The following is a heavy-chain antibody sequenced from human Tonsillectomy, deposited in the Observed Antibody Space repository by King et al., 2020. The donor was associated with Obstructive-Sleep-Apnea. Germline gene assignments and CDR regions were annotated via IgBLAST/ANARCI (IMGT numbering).Heavy chain of an antibody. CDR1: GFTFDVYA. Sequence: VQLVESGGGLVQPGRSLRLSCAASGFTFDVYAMHWVRQAPGKGLEWVSRIIWNSGSIAYADSVEGRFTISRDNAKKSLYLQMNSLRAEDTALYYCAKDSYYDSGGPYYYDMDVWGQGTPVTVSS. V-gene: IGHV3-9*01. CDR2: IIWNSGSI. CDR3: AKDSYYDSGGPYYYDMDV. D-gene: IGHD3-22*01. J-gene: IGHJ6*02.